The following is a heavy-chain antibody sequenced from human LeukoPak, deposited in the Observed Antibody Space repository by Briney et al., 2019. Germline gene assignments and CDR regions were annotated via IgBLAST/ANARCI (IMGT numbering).Heavy chain of an antibody. CDR2: TVGSRPDT. V-gene: IGHV3-23*01. Sequence: PGGSLRLSCAASGFTFTNYAMSWVRQTPGKGLEWVAATVGSRPDTYHADSVKGRFTVSRDNSKNTLYLQMNSLRAEDTAVYYCAKDPSGYSGYDWDPGFDYWGQGTLVTVSS. CDR1: GFTFTNYA. D-gene: IGHD5-12*01. CDR3: AKDPSGYSGYDWDPGFDY. J-gene: IGHJ4*02.